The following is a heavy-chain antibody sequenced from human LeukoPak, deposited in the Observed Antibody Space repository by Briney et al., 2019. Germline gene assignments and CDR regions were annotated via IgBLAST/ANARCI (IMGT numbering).Heavy chain of an antibody. CDR2: INHSGST. CDR1: GFTFSSYA. V-gene: IGHV4-34*01. Sequence: GSLRLSCAASGFTFSSYAMSWIRQPPGKGLEWIGEINHSGSTNYNPSLKSRVTISVDTSKNQFSLKLSSVTAADTAVYYCARGLGWDTAMSGSINLDYWGQGTLVTVSS. J-gene: IGHJ4*02. CDR3: ARGLGWDTAMSGSINLDY. D-gene: IGHD5-18*01.